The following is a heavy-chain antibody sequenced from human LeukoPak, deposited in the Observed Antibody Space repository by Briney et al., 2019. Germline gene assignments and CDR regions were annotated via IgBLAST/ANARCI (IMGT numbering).Heavy chain of an antibody. CDR1: GFTFNTYA. D-gene: IGHD3-22*01. CDR3: ASSSAWLSAYYD. Sequence: GGSLRLSCAASGFTFNTYAMSWVRQPPGKGLEWVSVISGSGDSTYYADSVQGRFTISRDNSKNTLYLQMNSLRAEDTAVYYCASSSAWLSAYYDWGQGTLVTVSS. CDR2: ISGSGDST. J-gene: IGHJ4*02. V-gene: IGHV3-23*01.